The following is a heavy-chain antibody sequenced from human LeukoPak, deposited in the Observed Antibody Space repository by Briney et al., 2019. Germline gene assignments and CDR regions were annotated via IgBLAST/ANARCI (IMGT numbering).Heavy chain of an antibody. D-gene: IGHD4-17*01. CDR3: TTDPFGYGDQTGRYYYGMDV. CDR2: IKSKTDGGTT. J-gene: IGHJ6*02. Sequence: PGGSLRLSCAASGFTFSSYAMSWVRQAPGKGLEWVGRIKSKTDGGTTDYAAPVKGRFTISRDDSKNTLYLQMNSLKTEDTAVYYCTTDPFGYGDQTGRYYYGMDVWGQGTTVTVSS. V-gene: IGHV3-15*01. CDR1: GFTFSSYA.